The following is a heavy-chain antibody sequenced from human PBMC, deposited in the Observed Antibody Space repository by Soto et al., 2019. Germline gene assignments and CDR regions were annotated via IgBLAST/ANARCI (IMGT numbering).Heavy chain of an antibody. Sequence: QVQLVQSGAEVKKPGSSVKVSCKASGGTFSSYTISWVRQAPGQGLEWMGRIIPILGIANYAQKFQGRVTITADKSTSTAYMELSSLRSEDTAVYYCARDPDYGDYGTLWGFDIWGQGTMVTVSS. CDR3: ARDPDYGDYGTLWGFDI. J-gene: IGHJ3*02. V-gene: IGHV1-69*08. D-gene: IGHD4-17*01. CDR2: IIPILGIA. CDR1: GGTFSSYT.